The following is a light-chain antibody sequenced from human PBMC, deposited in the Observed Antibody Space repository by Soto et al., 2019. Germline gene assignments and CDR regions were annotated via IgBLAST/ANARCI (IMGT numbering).Light chain of an antibody. Sequence: QSVLTQPPSASGTPGQRVTISCSGSSSNIGTNSVTWYQHLPGAAPKLLIYVNDRRLSGIPDRFSASTSGSSASLAISGLQSEDEGTYYCASWDDSLGGLVVFGGGTKVTVL. J-gene: IGLJ2*01. CDR1: SSNIGTNS. CDR3: ASWDDSLGGLVV. V-gene: IGLV1-44*01. CDR2: VND.